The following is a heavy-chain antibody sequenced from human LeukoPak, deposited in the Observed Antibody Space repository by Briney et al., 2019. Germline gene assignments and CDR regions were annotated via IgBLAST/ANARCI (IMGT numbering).Heavy chain of an antibody. CDR2: ISSSSSTI. CDR1: GFTFSSYS. Sequence: GGSLRLSCAASGFTFSSYSMNWVRQAPGKGLEWVSYISSSSSTIYYADSVKGRFTISRDNAKNSLYLQMNSLRAEDTAVYYCAADSGGNAMAPYYFDYWGQGTLVTVSS. CDR3: AADSGGNAMAPYYFDY. J-gene: IGHJ4*02. V-gene: IGHV3-48*01. D-gene: IGHD4-23*01.